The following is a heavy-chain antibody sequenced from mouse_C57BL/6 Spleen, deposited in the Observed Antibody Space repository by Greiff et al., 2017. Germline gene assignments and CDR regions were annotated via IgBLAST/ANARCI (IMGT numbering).Heavy chain of an antibody. V-gene: IGHV1-64*01. CDR1: GYTFPSYW. CDR3: ARIYYYGSSYWYFDV. J-gene: IGHJ1*03. Sequence: QVQLQQPGAELVKPGASVKLSCKASGYTFPSYWMHWVKQRPGQGLEWIGMIHPNSGSTNYNEKFKSKATLTVDKSSSTAYMQLSSLTSEDAAVYYCARIYYYGSSYWYFDVWGTGTTVTVSS. D-gene: IGHD1-1*01. CDR2: IHPNSGST.